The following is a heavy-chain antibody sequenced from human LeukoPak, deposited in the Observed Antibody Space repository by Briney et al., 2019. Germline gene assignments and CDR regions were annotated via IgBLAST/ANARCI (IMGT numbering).Heavy chain of an antibody. V-gene: IGHV1-69*01. D-gene: IGHD1-14*01. CDR2: IIPIFGTA. CDR3: ARELSGMGGPVY. J-gene: IGHJ4*02. CDR1: GGTFSSYA. Sequence: SVKVSCKASGGTFSSYAISWVRQAPGQGLEWMGGIIPIFGTANYAQKFQGRVTITADESTTTAYMELSSLRSEDTAVYYCARELSGMGGPVYWGQGTLVTVSS.